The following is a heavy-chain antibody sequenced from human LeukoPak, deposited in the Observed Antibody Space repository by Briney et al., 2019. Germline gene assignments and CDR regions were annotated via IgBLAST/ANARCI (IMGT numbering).Heavy chain of an antibody. D-gene: IGHD3-3*01. CDR1: GFTFSGSA. CDR3: TRHTGYYDFWSGYYSQWFDP. J-gene: IGHJ5*02. V-gene: IGHV3-73*01. CDR2: IRSKANSYAT. Sequence: PGGSLRLSCAASGFTFSGSAMHWVRQASGKGLEWVGRIRSKANSYATAYAASVKGRFTISRDDSKNTAYLQMNSLKTEDTAVYYCTRHTGYYDFWSGYYSQWFDPWGQGTLVTVSS.